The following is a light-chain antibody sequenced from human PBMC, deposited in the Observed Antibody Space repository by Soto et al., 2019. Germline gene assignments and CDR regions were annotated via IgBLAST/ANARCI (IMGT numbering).Light chain of an antibody. CDR1: SCNIGAGYD. J-gene: IGLJ2*01. CDR2: GNS. V-gene: IGLV1-40*01. CDR3: QSYDSSLSVDV. Sequence: QSVLTQPPSVSGAPGQRVTISCTGSSCNIGAGYDVHWYQQLPGTAPKLLIYGNSNRPSGVPDRFSGSKSGTSASLAITGLQAEDEADYYCQSYDSSLSVDVFGGGTKLTVL.